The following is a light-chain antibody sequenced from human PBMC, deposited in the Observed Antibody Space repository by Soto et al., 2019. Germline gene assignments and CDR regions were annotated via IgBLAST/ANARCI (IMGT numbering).Light chain of an antibody. V-gene: IGKV1-5*03. CDR3: QQYNSYPYT. CDR2: KAS. Sequence: DIQMPQSPSTLSASVGDRVTITCRASQSISDWLAWYQQTPGKAPKLLIYKASSLQSGVPARFSGSGSGTEFTLTISSLQPDDVATVYCQQYNSYPYTFGQGTKLEIK. J-gene: IGKJ2*01. CDR1: QSISDW.